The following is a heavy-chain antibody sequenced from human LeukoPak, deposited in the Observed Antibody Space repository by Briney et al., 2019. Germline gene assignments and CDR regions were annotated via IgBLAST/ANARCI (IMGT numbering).Heavy chain of an antibody. CDR2: IKEDGSEK. Sequence: PGGSLRLSCAVSGFTFNSYWMSWVRQAPGKGLEWVANIKEDGSEKYYVDSVKGRFTISRDNAKNSLYLQMDSLRAEDTAMYFCARGVISVALVDYWGQGTLVTVSS. CDR1: GFTFNSYW. D-gene: IGHD6-19*01. CDR3: ARGVISVALVDY. V-gene: IGHV3-7*02. J-gene: IGHJ4*02.